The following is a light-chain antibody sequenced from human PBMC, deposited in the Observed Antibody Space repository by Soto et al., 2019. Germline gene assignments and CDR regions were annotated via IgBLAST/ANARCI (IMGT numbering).Light chain of an antibody. CDR2: DDN. V-gene: IGLV1-51*01. CDR3: GSWDSSLSAYV. CDR1: SSNIGVNS. J-gene: IGLJ1*01. Sequence: QSVLTQPPSVSAAPGQKVTISCSGSSSNIGVNSVSWYQQLPGPAPKLLIYDDNKRPSGIPDRFSGSKSGTSATLGITGFQTGDEADYYCGSWDSSLSAYVFGTGTKVTVL.